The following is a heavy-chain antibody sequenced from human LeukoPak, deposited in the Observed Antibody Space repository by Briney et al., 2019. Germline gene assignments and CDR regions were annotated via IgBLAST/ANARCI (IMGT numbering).Heavy chain of an antibody. CDR2: ISWNSGSI. D-gene: IGHD5-12*01. CDR1: GFTFDDYA. J-gene: IGHJ4*02. V-gene: IGHV3-9*01. CDR3: AKDIYSGYDSYYFDY. Sequence: PGGSLRLSCAAYGFTFDDYAMHWVRQAPGKGLKWVSGISWNSGSIGYADSVKGRFTISRDNAKNSLYLQMNSLRAEDTALYYCAKDIYSGYDSYYFDYWGQGTLVTVSS.